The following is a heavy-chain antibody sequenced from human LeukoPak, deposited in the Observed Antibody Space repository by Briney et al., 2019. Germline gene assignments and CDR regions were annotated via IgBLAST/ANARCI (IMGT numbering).Heavy chain of an antibody. CDR3: ANSPYGDWSFDF. Sequence: GGSLRLSCAASGFTFSSYSMNWVRQAPGKGLEWVSSISSSSSYIYYADSVKGRFTISRDNSRNTLYLQMDSLRAEDTAVYYCANSPYGDWSFDFWGQGTLVTVSS. V-gene: IGHV3-21*01. J-gene: IGHJ4*02. D-gene: IGHD4-17*01. CDR2: ISSSSSYI. CDR1: GFTFSSYS.